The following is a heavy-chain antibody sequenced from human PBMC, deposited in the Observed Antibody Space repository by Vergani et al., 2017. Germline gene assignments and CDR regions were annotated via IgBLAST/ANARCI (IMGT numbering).Heavy chain of an antibody. CDR3: AGGVVVVPAAPTPYYYYYMDV. D-gene: IGHD2-2*01. J-gene: IGHJ6*03. Sequence: QVQLQESGPGLVKPSQTLSLTCTVSGGSISSGSYYWSWIRQPAGKGLEWIGRIYTSGSTNYNPSLKSRVTISVDTSKNQFSLKLSSVTAADTAVYYCAGGVVVVPAAPTPYYYYYMDVWGKGTTVTVSS. CDR1: GGSISSGSYY. CDR2: IYTSGST. V-gene: IGHV4-61*02.